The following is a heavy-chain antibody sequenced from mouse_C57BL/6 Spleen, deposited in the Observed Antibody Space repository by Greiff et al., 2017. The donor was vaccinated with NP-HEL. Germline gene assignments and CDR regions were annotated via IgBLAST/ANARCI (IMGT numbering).Heavy chain of an antibody. Sequence: EVNVVESGGGLVKPGGSLKLSCAASGFTFSSYAMSWVRQTPEKRLEWVATISDGGSYTYYPDNVKGRFTISRDNAKNNLYLQMSHLKSEDTAMYYCATYDYDGGGYYWGQGTTLTVSS. CDR1: GFTFSSYA. V-gene: IGHV5-4*03. CDR3: ATYDYDGGGYY. J-gene: IGHJ2*01. D-gene: IGHD2-4*01. CDR2: ISDGGSYT.